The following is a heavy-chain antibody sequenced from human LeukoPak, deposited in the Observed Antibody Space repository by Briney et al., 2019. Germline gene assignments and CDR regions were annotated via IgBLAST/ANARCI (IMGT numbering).Heavy chain of an antibody. J-gene: IGHJ4*02. CDR1: GGSISSSSYY. V-gene: IGHV4-39*07. CDR3: ALASAQVGGSGNPTFDY. D-gene: IGHD3-16*01. Sequence: SETLSLTCTVSGGSISSSSYYWGWIRQPPGKGLEWIGSIYYSGSTYYSPSLKIRVTISVDTSKNQFSLKLSSVTAADTAVYYCALASAQVGGSGNPTFDYWGQGTLVTVSS. CDR2: IYYSGST.